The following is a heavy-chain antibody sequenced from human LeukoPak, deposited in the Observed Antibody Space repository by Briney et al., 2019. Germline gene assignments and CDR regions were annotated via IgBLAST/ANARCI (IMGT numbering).Heavy chain of an antibody. D-gene: IGHD6-13*01. CDR3: ARGRKSSSWYQTQSSWYGMDV. J-gene: IGHJ6*02. V-gene: IGHV4-59*01. Sequence: SESLSLTCTASGGSISSYCWSWVRQPPGKGLEWMGYINYSGSNNYNPSLKSRVTISVDTSKNQYSLKLSSVTAADTAVYYCARGRKSSSWYQTQSSWYGMDVWGQGTTVTVSS. CDR2: INYSGSN. CDR1: GGSISSYC.